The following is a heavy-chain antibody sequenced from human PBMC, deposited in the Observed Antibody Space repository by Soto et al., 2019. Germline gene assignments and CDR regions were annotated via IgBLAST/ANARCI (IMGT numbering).Heavy chain of an antibody. CDR3: ARPGVSDYFAY. J-gene: IGHJ4*02. V-gene: IGHV1-3*04. D-gene: IGHD2-8*01. CDR2: INTYNGNT. Sequence: GASVKVSCKASGYTFPSYAMHWVRQAPGQRLEWMGWINTYNGNTKYSQNFQGRVTITSDTSASTAYMELSSLRSEDTAVYYCARPGVSDYFAYWGQGALVTVSS. CDR1: GYTFPSYA.